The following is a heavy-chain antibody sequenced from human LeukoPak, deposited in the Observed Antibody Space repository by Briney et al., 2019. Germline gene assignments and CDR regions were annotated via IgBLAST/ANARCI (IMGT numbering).Heavy chain of an antibody. CDR1: GFTFSSCW. CDR2: MKQDGSEK. V-gene: IGHV3-7*03. J-gene: IGHJ6*02. CDR3: VRAMDV. Sequence: GGSLRLSCAASGFTFSSCWMNWVRQAPGKGPEWVANMKQDGSEKYYVDSVKGRFTVSRDNAKNSLYLQMNSLRAKDTAVYYCVRAMDVWGQGTTVTVSS.